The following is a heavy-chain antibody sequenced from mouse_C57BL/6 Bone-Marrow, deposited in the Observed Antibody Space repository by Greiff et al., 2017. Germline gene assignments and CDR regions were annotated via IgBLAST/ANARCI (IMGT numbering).Heavy chain of an antibody. CDR3: ARGANYYGSSSWYFDV. V-gene: IGHV1-53*01. Sequence: QVQLQQPGTELVKPGASVKLSCKASGYTFTSYWMHWVKQRPGQGLEWIGNINPSNGGTNYNEKFKSKATLTVDKSSSTAYMQLSSLTSVDSAVYYCARGANYYGSSSWYFDVWGTGTTVTVSS. D-gene: IGHD1-1*01. CDR1: GYTFTSYW. CDR2: INPSNGGT. J-gene: IGHJ1*03.